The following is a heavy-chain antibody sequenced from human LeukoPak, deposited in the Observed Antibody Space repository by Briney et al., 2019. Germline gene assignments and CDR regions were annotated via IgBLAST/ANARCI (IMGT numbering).Heavy chain of an antibody. CDR3: AKEMWGYDAFDI. J-gene: IGHJ3*02. CDR1: GFTFSSYG. V-gene: IGHV3-30*02. D-gene: IGHD1-26*01. CDR2: IRYDGSNK. Sequence: GGSLRLSCAASGFTFSSYGMHWVRQAPGKGLEWVAFIRYDGSNKYYADSVKGRFTISRDNSKNTPYLQMNSLRAEDTAVYYCAKEMWGYDAFDIWGQGTMVTVSS.